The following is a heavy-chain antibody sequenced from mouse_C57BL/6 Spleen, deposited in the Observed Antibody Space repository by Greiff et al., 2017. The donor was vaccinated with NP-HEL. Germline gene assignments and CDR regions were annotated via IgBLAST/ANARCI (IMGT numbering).Heavy chain of an antibody. CDR3: ARRDFLTGDGFDY. V-gene: IGHV1-55*01. CDR2: IYPGSGST. Sequence: VQLQQSGAELVKPGASVKMSCKASGYTFTSYWITWVKQRPGQGLEWIGDIYPGSGSTNYNEKFKSKATLTVDTSSSTAYMQLSSLTSEDSAVYYGARRDFLTGDGFDYWGQGTTLTVSS. CDR1: GYTFTSYW. J-gene: IGHJ2*01. D-gene: IGHD4-1*01.